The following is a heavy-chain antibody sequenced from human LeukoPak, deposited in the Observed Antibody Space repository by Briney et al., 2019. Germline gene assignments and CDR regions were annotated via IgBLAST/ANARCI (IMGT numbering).Heavy chain of an antibody. J-gene: IGHJ4*02. CDR3: ARSYSGYVDRSFDY. Sequence: GASVKVSCKASGYTFTSYAMNWVRQAPGQGLEWMGWINTNTGNPTYAQGFTGRFVFSLDTSVSTAYLQISSLKAEDTAVYYCARSYSGYVDRSFDYWGQGTLVTVSS. CDR2: INTNTGNP. D-gene: IGHD5-12*01. V-gene: IGHV7-4-1*02. CDR1: GYTFTSYA.